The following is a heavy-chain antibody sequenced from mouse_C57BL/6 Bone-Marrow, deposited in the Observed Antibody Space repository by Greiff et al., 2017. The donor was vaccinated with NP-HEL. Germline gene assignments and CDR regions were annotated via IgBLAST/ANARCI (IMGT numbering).Heavy chain of an antibody. D-gene: IGHD2-3*01. Sequence: EVKLEESGGGLVKPGGSLKLSCAASGFTFSDYGMHWVRQAPEKGLEWVAYISSGSSTIYYADTVKGRFTISRDNAKNTLFLQMTSLRSEDTAMYYCARNDGYYVYYFDYWGQGTTLTVSS. V-gene: IGHV5-17*01. CDR2: ISSGSSTI. CDR3: ARNDGYYVYYFDY. CDR1: GFTFSDYG. J-gene: IGHJ2*01.